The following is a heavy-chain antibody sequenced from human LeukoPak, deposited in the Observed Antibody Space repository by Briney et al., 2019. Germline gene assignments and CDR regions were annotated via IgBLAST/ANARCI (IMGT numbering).Heavy chain of an antibody. Sequence: SETLSLTCAVYGGSFSGYYWSWIRQPPGKGLEWIGEINHSGSTNYNPSLKSRVTISVDTSKNQFSLKLSSVTAADTAVYYCARSRSFYDFWSGYLRFDPWGQGTLVTVSS. CDR1: GGSFSGYY. V-gene: IGHV4-34*01. CDR3: ARSRSFYDFWSGYLRFDP. CDR2: INHSGST. J-gene: IGHJ5*02. D-gene: IGHD3-3*01.